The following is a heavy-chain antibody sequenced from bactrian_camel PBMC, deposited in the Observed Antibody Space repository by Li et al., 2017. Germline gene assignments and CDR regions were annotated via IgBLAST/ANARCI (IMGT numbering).Heavy chain of an antibody. D-gene: IGHD2*01. CDR1: ADALMY. CDR3: AADLARYCGAFSGFFARAS. CDR2: ITTGGSST. Sequence: QLVESGGGSAQVGGSLRLSCSASADALMYMAWFRQAPGQKREAVAAITTGGSSTMYHDSVKGRFTLSKDNAKNTLYLQMNSLKPEDSAMYYCAADLARYCGAFSGFFARASWGQGTQVTVS. V-gene: IGHV3S53*01. J-gene: IGHJ4*01.